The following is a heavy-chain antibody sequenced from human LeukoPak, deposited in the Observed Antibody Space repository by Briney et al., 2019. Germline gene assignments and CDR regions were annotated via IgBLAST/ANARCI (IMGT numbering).Heavy chain of an antibody. V-gene: IGHV4-4*07. Sequence: PSETLSLTCAVSGVSMSGYYWSWIRQPAGKGLEWIGRIYITRGTDYNPSLRSRVIMSVDTSKNQFSLQLTSVTAADTAVYYCARYSSSWGYFDYWGQGALVTVSS. D-gene: IGHD6-13*01. CDR1: GVSMSGYY. CDR3: ARYSSSWGYFDY. CDR2: IYITRGT. J-gene: IGHJ4*02.